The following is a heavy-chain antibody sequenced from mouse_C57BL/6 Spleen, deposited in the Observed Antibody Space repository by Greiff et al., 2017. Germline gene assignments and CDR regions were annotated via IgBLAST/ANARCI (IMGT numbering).Heavy chain of an antibody. CDR1: GFTFSSYT. CDR2: ISGGGGNT. J-gene: IGHJ4*01. D-gene: IGHD2-4*01. CDR3: ARHGDYDDDMDY. V-gene: IGHV5-9*01. Sequence: EVQLVESGAGLVKPGASLKLSCAASGFTFSSYTMSWVRQTPEKRLEWVATISGGGGNTYYPGSVKGRFTIPRDNAENTLYLQMSSLRSEDTALYYCARHGDYDDDMDYRGHGTSVTVSS.